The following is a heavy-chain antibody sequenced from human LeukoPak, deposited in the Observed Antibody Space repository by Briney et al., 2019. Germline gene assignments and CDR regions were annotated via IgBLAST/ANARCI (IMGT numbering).Heavy chain of an antibody. CDR2: IYYSGST. J-gene: IGHJ3*02. Sequence: PSETLSLTCTVSGGSISSYYWSWIRQPPGKGLECIGYIYYSGSTNYNPSLKSRVTISEDTSKNQFSLKLTSVTAADTAVYYCARLAGNALDIWGQGTMVTVSS. D-gene: IGHD6-19*01. CDR3: ARLAGNALDI. V-gene: IGHV4-59*01. CDR1: GGSISSYY.